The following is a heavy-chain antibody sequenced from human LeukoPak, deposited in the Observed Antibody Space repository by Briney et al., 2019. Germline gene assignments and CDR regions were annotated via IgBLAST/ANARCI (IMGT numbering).Heavy chain of an antibody. CDR1: GGSFSGYY. CDR3: AKGLGYCSSTSCPHFDY. CDR2: INHSGST. Sequence: ASETLSLTCAVYGGSFSGYYWSWIRQPPGKGLEWIGGINHSGSTNYNPSLESRVTISVDTSKNQFSLKLSSVTAADTAVYYCAKGLGYCSSTSCPHFDYWGQGTLVTVSS. V-gene: IGHV4-34*01. D-gene: IGHD2-2*01. J-gene: IGHJ4*02.